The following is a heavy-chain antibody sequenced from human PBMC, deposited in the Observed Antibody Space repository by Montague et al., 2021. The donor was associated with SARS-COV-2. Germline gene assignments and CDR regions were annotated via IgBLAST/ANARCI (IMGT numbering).Heavy chain of an antibody. CDR2: IYYSGTN. CDR1: GGSITRYYY. CDR3: ARRLVRGVPKAFDI. J-gene: IGHJ3*02. D-gene: IGHD3-10*01. V-gene: IGHV4-39*01. Sequence: SETLSLTCTVSGGSITRYYYWGWIRQPPGKGLEWVGNIYYSGTNFVNPSLERRVTISVDASKNQFSLNLTSVTAADTAVYYCARRLVRGVPKAFDIWGQGALVIVSS.